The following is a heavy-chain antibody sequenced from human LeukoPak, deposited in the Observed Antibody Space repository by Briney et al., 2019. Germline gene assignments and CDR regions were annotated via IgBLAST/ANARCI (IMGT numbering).Heavy chain of an antibody. CDR2: ITSSSSTI. Sequence: QSGGSLRLSCAASGFTFSSYSMNWVRQAPGKGLEWVSYITSSSSTIYCADSVKGRFTISRGNAKNSLYLQMNSLRAEDTAVYYCARGTGTTTGYFDYWGQGTLVTVSS. CDR3: ARGTGTTTGYFDY. J-gene: IGHJ4*02. V-gene: IGHV3-48*01. CDR1: GFTFSSYS. D-gene: IGHD1-7*01.